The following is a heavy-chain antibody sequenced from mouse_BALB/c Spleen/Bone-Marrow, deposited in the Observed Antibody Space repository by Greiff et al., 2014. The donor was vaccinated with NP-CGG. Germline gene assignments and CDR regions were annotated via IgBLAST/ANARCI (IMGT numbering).Heavy chain of an antibody. Sequence: VQLQQSGAELARPGASVKMSCKASGYTFTTYTMHWVKQRPGQGLEWIGYINPSSGYTNYNQKFKDKATLTADKSSSTAYMQLSSLTSEDSAVNFCAKRDIYYGYDGNAMDYWGQGTSVTVSS. CDR2: INPSSGYT. V-gene: IGHV1-4*01. D-gene: IGHD2-2*01. CDR3: AKRDIYYGYDGNAMDY. CDR1: GYTFTTYT. J-gene: IGHJ4*01.